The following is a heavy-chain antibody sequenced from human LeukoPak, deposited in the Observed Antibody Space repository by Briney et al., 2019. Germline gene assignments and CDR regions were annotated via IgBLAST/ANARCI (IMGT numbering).Heavy chain of an antibody. CDR2: ISGSGGST. D-gene: IGHD5-12*01. CDR1: GFTFSSHA. V-gene: IGHV3-23*01. Sequence: PGGSLRLSCEVSGFTFSSHAMGWVRQAPGEGLEWVSAISGSGGSTYYADSVKGRFTISRDNSKNTLYLQMNSLRAEDTAVYYCAKDRIVATAYFDYWGQGTLVTVSS. CDR3: AKDRIVATAYFDY. J-gene: IGHJ4*02.